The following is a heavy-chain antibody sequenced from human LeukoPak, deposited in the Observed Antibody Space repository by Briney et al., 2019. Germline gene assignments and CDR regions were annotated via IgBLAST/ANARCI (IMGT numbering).Heavy chain of an antibody. CDR1: GYTFTIYG. CDR3: ARDDLAYCGGDCYAYY. J-gene: IGHJ4*02. CDR2: ISAYNGNT. Sequence: ASVKVSCKASGYTFTIYGINWVRQAPEQGLEWMGWISAYNGNTNYAQKLQGRVTMTTDTSTSTAYMELRSLRSDDTAVYYCARDDLAYCGGDCYAYYWGQGTLVTVSS. V-gene: IGHV1-18*01. D-gene: IGHD2-21*02.